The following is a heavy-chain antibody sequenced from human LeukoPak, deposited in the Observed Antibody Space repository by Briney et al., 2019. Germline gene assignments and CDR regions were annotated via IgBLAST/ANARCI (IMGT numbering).Heavy chain of an antibody. Sequence: GESLKISCKASGYSFTTFWIGWVRQMPGKGLEWMGIIYPGDSDTRYSPSFQGQVTISVDKSISTAYLQWTSLRASDSAMYYCAKTTLAIIVESWGQRTLVTVSS. D-gene: IGHD1-1*01. CDR3: AKTTLAIIVES. V-gene: IGHV5-51*01. J-gene: IGHJ4*02. CDR2: IYPGDSDT. CDR1: GYSFTTFW.